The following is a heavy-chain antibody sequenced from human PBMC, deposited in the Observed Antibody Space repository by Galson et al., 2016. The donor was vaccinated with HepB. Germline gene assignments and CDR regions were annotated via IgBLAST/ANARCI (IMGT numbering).Heavy chain of an antibody. CDR1: GYSFTSYW. J-gene: IGHJ6*02. CDR2: IYPGDSDT. V-gene: IGHV5-51*01. Sequence: QSGAEVTKPGESLKISCKGSGYSFTSYWIGWVRQMPGKGLEWMGIIYPGDSDTRYSPSFQGQVTISADRSISTAYLQWSSLKASDTAMYYCAIPSEPYYYGMDVWGQGTTVTVSS. CDR3: AIPSEPYYYGMDV.